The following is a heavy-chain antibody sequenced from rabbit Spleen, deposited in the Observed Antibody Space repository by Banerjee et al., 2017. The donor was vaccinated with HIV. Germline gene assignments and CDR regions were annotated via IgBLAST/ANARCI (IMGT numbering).Heavy chain of an antibody. V-gene: IGHV1S45*01. CDR2: IYGGFLRGT. Sequence: QEQLVESRGGLVKPGASLTLTCTVSGFSFSSSYWIWWVRQAPGKGLEWIGDIYGGFLRGTYYANWAKGRFTISKTSSTTVTLQMTSLTAADTATYFCARDGAGGSYFALWGQGTLVTVS. J-gene: IGHJ3*01. CDR3: ARDGAGGSYFAL. D-gene: IGHD8-1*01. CDR1: GFSFSSSYW.